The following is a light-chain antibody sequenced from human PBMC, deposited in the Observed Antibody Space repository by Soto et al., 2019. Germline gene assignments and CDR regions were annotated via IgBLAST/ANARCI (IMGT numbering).Light chain of an antibody. V-gene: IGKV2-28*01. CDR3: MQALQTRT. J-gene: IGKJ1*01. CDR2: FVS. CDR1: QSLLHSNGYNY. Sequence: DIVMTQSPLSLSVTPGEPASISCRSSQSLLHSNGYNYLDWYLQKPGQSPQLLIYFVSNRASGVPDRFSGSGSGTDFTLEISRVEPEDVGVYYCMQALQTRTFGQGTKVDIK.